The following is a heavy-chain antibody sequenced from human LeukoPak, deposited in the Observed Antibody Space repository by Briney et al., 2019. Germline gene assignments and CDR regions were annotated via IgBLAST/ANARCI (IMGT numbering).Heavy chain of an antibody. Sequence: GGSLRLSCAASGFTFSSYGIHWVRQAPGKGLEWVAFIRYDESNEYYADSVKGRFTISRDNSRNTLYLQMNRLRAEDTAVYYCAKGATKFCSSTSCYSDVWGKGTTVTVSS. J-gene: IGHJ6*04. V-gene: IGHV3-30*02. CDR1: GFTFSSYG. CDR2: IRYDESNE. CDR3: AKGATKFCSSTSCYSDV. D-gene: IGHD2-2*01.